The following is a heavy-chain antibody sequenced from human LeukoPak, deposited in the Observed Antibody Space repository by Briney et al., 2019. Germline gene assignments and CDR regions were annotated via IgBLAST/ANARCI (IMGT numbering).Heavy chain of an antibody. CDR3: ARTYGSGTLFESDV. V-gene: IGHV1-2*02. CDR1: GYTFTGYY. D-gene: IGHD3-10*01. Sequence: GASVKVSCKASGYTFTGYYMHWVRQAPGQGLEWMGWIKPNSGGTNYAQKFQGRVTMTRDTSISTAYMELSRLRSDDTAVFYCARTYGSGTLFESDVWGKGTTVTVSS. CDR2: IKPNSGGT. J-gene: IGHJ6*01.